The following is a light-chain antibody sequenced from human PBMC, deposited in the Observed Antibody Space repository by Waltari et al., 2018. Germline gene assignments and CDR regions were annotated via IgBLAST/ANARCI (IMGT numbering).Light chain of an antibody. V-gene: IGLV3-10*01. CDR3: YSGDDSGNQEV. Sequence: SYELTQPPSVSVSPGQTARITCSGGALPKNYVYWYQQKSGQAPVLVIYEDTERPSGIPERFSGSSSGTMATLTISGAQVEDEADYYCYSGDDSGNQEVFGGGTKLTVL. J-gene: IGLJ2*01. CDR1: ALPKNY. CDR2: EDT.